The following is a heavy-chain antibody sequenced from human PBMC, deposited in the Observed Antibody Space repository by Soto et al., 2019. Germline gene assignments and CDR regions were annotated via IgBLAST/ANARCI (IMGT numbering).Heavy chain of an antibody. CDR1: GGTFSSYA. CDR2: IIPIFATG. V-gene: IGHV1-69*01. J-gene: IGHJ4*02. Sequence: QVQLVQSGAEVKKPGSSVKVSCKASGGTFSSYAISWVRQAPGQGLEWMGGIIPIFATGNYAQKFQGRVTVTADESTSTTYMELSSLRSEDTAVYYCARGGIAARSFDSWGQGTLVSASS. D-gene: IGHD6-6*01. CDR3: ARGGIAARSFDS.